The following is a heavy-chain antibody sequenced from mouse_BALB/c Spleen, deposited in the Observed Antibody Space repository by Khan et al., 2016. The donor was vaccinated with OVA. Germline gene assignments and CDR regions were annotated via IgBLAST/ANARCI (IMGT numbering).Heavy chain of an antibody. Sequence: EVQRQESGPELVKPGASVKMSCEASGYTFTSYVIHWVKQKPGQGLEWIGYIYPFNDDTKYNEKFKSKATLTSDTSSSTAYMELRSLTSEYSAVYYCAKNYRYDVYFDYWGRGTTLTVSS. CDR2: IYPFNDDT. CDR3: AKNYRYDVYFDY. CDR1: GYTFTSYV. J-gene: IGHJ2*01. D-gene: IGHD2-14*01. V-gene: IGHV1S136*01.